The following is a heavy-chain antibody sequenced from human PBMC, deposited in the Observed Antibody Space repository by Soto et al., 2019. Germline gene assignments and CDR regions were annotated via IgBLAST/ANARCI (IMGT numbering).Heavy chain of an antibody. CDR2: IVGDGSFT. V-gene: IGHV3-74*01. D-gene: IGHD3-3*01. CDR3: ATPNSFGADY. Sequence: HPGGSLRLSCTASGFTFSSYWMHWVRQAPGEGLVWVSHIVGDGSFTDYAASVKGRFTISRDNAKNTVYLQMNSLRAEDTAVYYCATPNSFGADYWGQGTLVTVSS. J-gene: IGHJ4*02. CDR1: GFTFSSYW.